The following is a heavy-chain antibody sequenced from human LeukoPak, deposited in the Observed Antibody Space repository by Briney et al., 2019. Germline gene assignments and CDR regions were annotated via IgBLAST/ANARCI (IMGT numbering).Heavy chain of an antibody. J-gene: IGHJ4*02. V-gene: IGHV3-48*01. CDR2: ISRSSTTI. Sequence: PGGSLRLSCAASGFTFSDYAMNWVRQAPGKGLEWVSYISRSSTTIYYADSLQGRFTISRDDAKNSLYLQMNSLRADDTAVYYCARDRPPGAAGHYWGQGTLVTVSS. CDR1: GFTFSDYA. CDR3: ARDRPPGAAGHY. D-gene: IGHD6-13*01.